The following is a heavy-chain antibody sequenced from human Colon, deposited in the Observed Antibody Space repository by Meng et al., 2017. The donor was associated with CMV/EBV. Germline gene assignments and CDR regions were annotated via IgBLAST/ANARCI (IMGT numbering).Heavy chain of an antibody. J-gene: IGHJ4*02. CDR2: ISYDGSNK. V-gene: IGHV3-30-3*02. CDR1: GFTFSSYA. D-gene: IGHD2-2*02. CDR3: AKIGPRYCSSTSCYNSYFDY. Sequence: GGSLRLSCAAFGFTFSSYAMHWVRQAPGKGLEWVAVISYDGSNKYYADSVKGRFTISRDNAKNSLYLQMNSLRAEDTALYYCAKIGPRYCSSTSCYNSYFDYWGQGTLVTVSS.